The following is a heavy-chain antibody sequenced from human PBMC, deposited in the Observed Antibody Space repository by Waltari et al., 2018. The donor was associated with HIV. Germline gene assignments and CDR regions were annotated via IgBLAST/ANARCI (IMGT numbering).Heavy chain of an antibody. CDR3: ANSDYYPPQTFDY. CDR1: GGSLSSYY. CDR2: IYYSGST. V-gene: IGHV4-59*01. J-gene: IGHJ4*02. D-gene: IGHD3-22*01. Sequence: QVQLQESGAGLVKPSETLSLTCTVSGGSLSSYYWSWIRQPPGKGLAWIGDIYYSGSTNSHPSLKGRVTISVDTSKTQLSLKLSSVTAADTALYYGANSDYYPPQTFDYWGQGTLVTVSS.